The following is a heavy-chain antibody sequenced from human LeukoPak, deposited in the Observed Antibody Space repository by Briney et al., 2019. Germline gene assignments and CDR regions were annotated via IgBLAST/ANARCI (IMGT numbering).Heavy chain of an antibody. Sequence: GGSLRLSCAASGFTFNNYSMNWVRQAPGKGLEWVSFISSTGIYIYYADLVKGRFTISRDNAKNSLYLQMNSLRAEDTAVYYCARDLGEYSSWSREASHVFDIWGQGTMVTVSS. V-gene: IGHV3-21*01. J-gene: IGHJ3*02. CDR2: ISSTGIYI. D-gene: IGHD6-13*01. CDR1: GFTFNNYS. CDR3: ARDLGEYSSWSREASHVFDI.